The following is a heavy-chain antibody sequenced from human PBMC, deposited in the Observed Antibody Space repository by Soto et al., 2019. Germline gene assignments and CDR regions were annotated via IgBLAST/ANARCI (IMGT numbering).Heavy chain of an antibody. J-gene: IGHJ2*01. CDR1: GGTFGSDG. CDR3: ARGRDTYYYDSSGYSGWYFDL. D-gene: IGHD3-22*01. V-gene: IGHV1-69*13. Sequence: SVKVSCKASGGTFGSDGISWVRQAPGQGLEWMGGITPIFRATKYAQKFQGRVTITADESTSTAYMELSSLRSEDTAVYYCARGRDTYYYDSSGYSGWYFDLWGRGTLVTVSS. CDR2: ITPIFRAT.